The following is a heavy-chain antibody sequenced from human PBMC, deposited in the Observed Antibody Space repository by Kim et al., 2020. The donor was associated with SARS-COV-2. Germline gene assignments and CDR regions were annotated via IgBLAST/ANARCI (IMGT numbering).Heavy chain of an antibody. J-gene: IGHJ4*02. D-gene: IGHD3-3*01. Sequence: SLKIRVTISVGTSKNQFSLKLSSVTAADTAVYYCARERITIFGVVTEFDYWGQGTLVTVSS. V-gene: IGHV4-31*02. CDR3: ARERITIFGVVTEFDY.